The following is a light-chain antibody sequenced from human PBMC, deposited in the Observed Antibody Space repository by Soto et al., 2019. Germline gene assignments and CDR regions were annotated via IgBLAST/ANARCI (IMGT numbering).Light chain of an antibody. Sequence: EIEMTHSPATLSASLMERVTIXCRASQSVSSNLAWYQQKPGQAPRLLIYDASNRATGIPARFSGSGSGTDFTLTISSLEPEDFAVYYCQQRSNWPTFGPGTKVDIK. V-gene: IGKV3-11*01. J-gene: IGKJ3*01. CDR1: QSVSSN. CDR3: QQRSNWPT. CDR2: DAS.